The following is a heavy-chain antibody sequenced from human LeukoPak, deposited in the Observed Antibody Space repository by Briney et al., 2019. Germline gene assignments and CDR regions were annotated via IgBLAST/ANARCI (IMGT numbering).Heavy chain of an antibody. CDR1: AFTFSSYA. J-gene: IGHJ4*02. CDR3: TRPNYYDNSGYLLP. V-gene: IGHV3-23*01. CDR2: ISDSGGST. D-gene: IGHD3-22*01. Sequence: PGGSLRLSCAASAFTFSSYAMSWVRRAPGKGLEWVSAISDSGGSTYYTDSVKGRFIISRDNSKNTLYLQMNSLKTEDTAVYYCTRPNYYDNSGYLLPWGQGTLVTVSS.